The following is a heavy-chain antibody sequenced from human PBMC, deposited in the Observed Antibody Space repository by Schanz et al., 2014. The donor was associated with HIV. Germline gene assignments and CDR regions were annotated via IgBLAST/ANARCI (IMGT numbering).Heavy chain of an antibody. CDR3: TRGRFLERGGMDV. CDR1: GFTFSSYG. J-gene: IGHJ6*02. CDR2: IWFDGRNK. V-gene: IGHV3-33*01. D-gene: IGHD3-3*01. Sequence: QVQLVESGGGVVQPGRSLRLSCAASGFTFSSYGMHWVRQAPGKGLGWAAVIWFDGRNKYYGDSVKGRFMISRDNSNNTLYVQMNSLRAEDTAVYFCTRGRFLERGGMDVWGQGTAVTVSS.